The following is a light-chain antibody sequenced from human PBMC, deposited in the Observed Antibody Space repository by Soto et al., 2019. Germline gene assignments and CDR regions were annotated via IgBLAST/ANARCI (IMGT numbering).Light chain of an antibody. CDR3: QQRSNWPPLT. V-gene: IGKV3-11*01. J-gene: IGKJ1*01. CDR1: QSVSSY. CDR2: DAS. Sequence: EIVLTQSPATLSLSPGERATLSCRASQSVSSYLAWYQQKPGQAPRLLIYDASNRATGIPARFSGSGSGTYFTLTIISLEPEDFSFYYCQQRSNWPPLTFGQGTKVEIK.